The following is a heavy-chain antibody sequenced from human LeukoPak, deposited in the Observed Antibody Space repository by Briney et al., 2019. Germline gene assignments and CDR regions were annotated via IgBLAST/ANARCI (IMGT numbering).Heavy chain of an antibody. Sequence: SETLSLTCTVSGGSFSSGSYYWTWIRQPPGEGLECLGYIYFSGSTNYNPSLKSRVTISVDTTKNQFSLKLSSVTAADTAVYYCARARGNWGLDYWGQGILVTVSS. CDR1: GGSFSSGSYY. CDR3: ARARGNWGLDY. J-gene: IGHJ4*02. D-gene: IGHD7-27*01. CDR2: IYFSGST. V-gene: IGHV4-61*01.